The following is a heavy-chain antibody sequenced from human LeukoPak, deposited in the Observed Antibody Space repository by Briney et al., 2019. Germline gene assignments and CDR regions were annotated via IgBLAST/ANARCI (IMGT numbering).Heavy chain of an antibody. Sequence: GASVKVSCKASGYTFTSYDINWVRQATGQGLEWMGWMNPNSGNTGYAQKFQGRVTMTRNTSISTAYMELSSLRSEDTAVYYCAAAYGYSSGWYYFDYWGQGTLVTVSS. CDR2: MNPNSGNT. CDR1: GYTFTSYD. CDR3: AAAYGYSSGWYYFDY. V-gene: IGHV1-8*01. J-gene: IGHJ4*02. D-gene: IGHD6-19*01.